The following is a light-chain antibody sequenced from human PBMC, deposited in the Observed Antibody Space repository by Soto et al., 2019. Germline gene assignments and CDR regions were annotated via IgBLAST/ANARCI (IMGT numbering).Light chain of an antibody. Sequence: QAVVTQPPSVSAAPGQKVTISCSGSSSNIGNNYVSWYQQLPGTAPKVLIYGNDKRPSGIPDRFSGSKSGTSATLDITGLQTGDEADYYCGTWDTSLTADVFGGGTQLTVL. CDR1: SSNIGNNY. CDR2: GND. J-gene: IGLJ7*01. V-gene: IGLV1-51*01. CDR3: GTWDTSLTADV.